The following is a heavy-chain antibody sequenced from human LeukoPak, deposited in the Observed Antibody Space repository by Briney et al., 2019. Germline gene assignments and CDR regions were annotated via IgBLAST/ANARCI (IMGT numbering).Heavy chain of an antibody. CDR1: GGSISGYY. CDR3: ARLGGRRETYGWLGP. V-gene: IGHV4-59*01. D-gene: IGHD3-16*01. Sequence: PSETLSLTCTDPGGSISGYYWSWIRPPPGKELENIGYIYYSGSTNYNPSLNSRVTMSVDTSKNQFSLRLTSVTAADTAVYYCARLGGRRETYGWLGPWGQGTLVTVSS. CDR2: IYYSGST. J-gene: IGHJ5*02.